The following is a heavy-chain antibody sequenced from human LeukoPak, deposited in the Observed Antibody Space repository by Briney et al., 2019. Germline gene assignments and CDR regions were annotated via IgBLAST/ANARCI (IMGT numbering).Heavy chain of an antibody. D-gene: IGHD3-22*01. Sequence: ESLKISCRGSGYSFTNYWIGWVRQMPGKGLEWMGIIYPGDSDTTYSPSFQGQVTISVDNSISTAYLQWRSLKASDTAMYYCARRYYYDSSGYYSAVEAFDHWGQGTLVTVSS. CDR3: ARRYYYDSSGYYSAVEAFDH. J-gene: IGHJ4*02. V-gene: IGHV5-51*01. CDR2: IYPGDSDT. CDR1: GYSFTNYW.